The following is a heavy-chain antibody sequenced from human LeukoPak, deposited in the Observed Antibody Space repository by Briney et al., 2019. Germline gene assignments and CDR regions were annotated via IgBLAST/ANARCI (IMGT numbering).Heavy chain of an antibody. J-gene: IGHJ4*02. CDR2: VNDDGSAM. V-gene: IGHV3-7*01. D-gene: IGHD1-7*01. CDR1: ELTSNTYR. Sequence: GGSLRLSCTDSELTSNTYRMTWVRQAPGKGLEWVASVNDDGSAMKHLDSVKGRFTISRDNAKRSLYLQMNSLRVEDTAVYCCVQSANFFNWGRGTLVTVSS. CDR3: VQSANFFN.